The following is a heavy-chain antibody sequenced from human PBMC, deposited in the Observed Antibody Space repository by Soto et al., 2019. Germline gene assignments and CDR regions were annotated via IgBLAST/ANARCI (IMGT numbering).Heavy chain of an antibody. J-gene: IGHJ6*02. Sequence: XLSLTCTVSGGSISSGDYYWNWIRQPPGKGLEWIGYIYYSGSTYYNPSLKSRVTISVDTSKNQFSLKLSSVTHADTAVYYCASRSRYYYYYGMDVWGQGTTVTVSS. V-gene: IGHV4-30-4*01. CDR2: IYYSGST. D-gene: IGHD3-10*01. CDR3: ASRSRYYYYYGMDV. CDR1: GGSISSGDYY.